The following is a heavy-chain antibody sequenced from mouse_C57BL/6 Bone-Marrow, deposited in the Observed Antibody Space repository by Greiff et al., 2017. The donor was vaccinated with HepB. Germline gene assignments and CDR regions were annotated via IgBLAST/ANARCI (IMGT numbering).Heavy chain of an antibody. J-gene: IGHJ2*01. Sequence: QVQLQQPGAELVRPGSSVKLSCKASGYTFTSYWMHWVKQRPIQGLEWIGNIDPSDSETHYNQKFKDKATLTVDKSSSTAYMQLSSLTSEDSAVYYGARSTRRGLYFDYWGQGTTLTVSS. V-gene: IGHV1-52*01. CDR2: IDPSDSET. D-gene: IGHD2-1*01. CDR3: ARSTRRGLYFDY. CDR1: GYTFTSYW.